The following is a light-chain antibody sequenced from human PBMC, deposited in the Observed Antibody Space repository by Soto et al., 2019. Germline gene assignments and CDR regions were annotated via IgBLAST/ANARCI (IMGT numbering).Light chain of an antibody. V-gene: IGKV1-5*01. CDR3: QQYNSYSPT. CDR1: QSISSW. CDR2: DAY. J-gene: IGKJ1*01. Sequence: DVQMTQSPSTLSASGGDRVTITCLASQSISSWLAWYQQKPGKAPKLLIYDAYSLESGVPSRFSGSGSGTEFTLTISSLQPDDFATYYCQQYNSYSPTFGQGTKV.